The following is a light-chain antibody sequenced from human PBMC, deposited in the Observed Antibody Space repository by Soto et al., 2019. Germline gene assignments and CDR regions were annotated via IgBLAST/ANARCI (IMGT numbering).Light chain of an antibody. Sequence: QSALTQPASVSGSPGQSITISCTGTSGDIGSYNRVSWYQQHPGKAPKLIIYEVTDRPSGVSNRFSGSKSGNTASLTISGLHAEDEAEYYCSSYTNINTRACVFGTGTKGTVL. J-gene: IGLJ1*01. CDR1: SGDIGSYNR. CDR2: EVT. CDR3: SSYTNINTRACV. V-gene: IGLV2-14*01.